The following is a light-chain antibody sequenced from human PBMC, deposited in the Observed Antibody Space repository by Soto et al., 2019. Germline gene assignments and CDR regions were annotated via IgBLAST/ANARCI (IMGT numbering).Light chain of an antibody. J-gene: IGKJ3*01. CDR1: HDIVNS. Sequence: DIQMTQSPSSLSASVGARVTITCRAGHDIVNSLAWYQQKPGQVPKLGILAASTLQSGVPSRFSGSGSGTDFTLTINSLQPEDVATYYCQNYNGAPPLFTFGPGTKVAIK. V-gene: IGKV1-27*01. CDR3: QNYNGAPPLFT. CDR2: AAS.